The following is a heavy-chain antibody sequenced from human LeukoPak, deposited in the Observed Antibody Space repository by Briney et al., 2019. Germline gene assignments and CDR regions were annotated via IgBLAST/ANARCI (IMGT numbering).Heavy chain of an antibody. D-gene: IGHD6-19*01. Sequence: SVKVSCKAGGGTFSSYAISWVGQAPGQGVEWMGRIIPIFGTANYAQKFQGRVTITTDESTSTAYVELSSLRSEDTAVYYCERHSSGWINFDYWGQGTLVTVSS. CDR2: IIPIFGTA. CDR1: GGTFSSYA. V-gene: IGHV1-69*05. CDR3: ERHSSGWINFDY. J-gene: IGHJ4*02.